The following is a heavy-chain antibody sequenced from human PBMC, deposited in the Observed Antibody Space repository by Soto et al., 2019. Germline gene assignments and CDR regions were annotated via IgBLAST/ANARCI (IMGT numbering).Heavy chain of an antibody. D-gene: IGHD3-10*01. Sequence: EVQLVESGGGLVKPEESLRLSCAASGFTFRSAWMSWVRQAPGKGLEWTSRIKSKVDGGTTDYPASVKGRFTISRDDSKNTVYLQMNSLNLEATAVYYCTSDGPDQGSGEFDFWGQGTVVTVSS. CDR3: TSDGPDQGSGEFDF. V-gene: IGHV3-15*01. CDR2: IKSKVDGGTT. J-gene: IGHJ4*02. CDR1: GFTFRSAW.